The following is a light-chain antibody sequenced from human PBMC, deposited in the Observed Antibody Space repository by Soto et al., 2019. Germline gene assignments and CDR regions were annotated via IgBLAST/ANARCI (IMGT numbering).Light chain of an antibody. J-gene: IGLJ3*02. V-gene: IGLV2-23*02. CDR2: EVT. Sequence: QSVLAQPASVSGSPGQSIAISCTGTSSDVGNYNLVSWYQQHPGKAPKLMISEVTKRPSGVSNRFSGSKSGYTASLTISGLQAEDEADYYCYSYTGRNIWVFGGGTKVTVL. CDR3: YSYTGRNIWV. CDR1: SSDVGNYNL.